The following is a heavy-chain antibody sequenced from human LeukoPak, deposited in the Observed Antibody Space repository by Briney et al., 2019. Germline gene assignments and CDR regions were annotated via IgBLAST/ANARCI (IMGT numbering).Heavy chain of an antibody. CDR2: ISTSSSYI. CDR3: ARGFYDSSAYYSADY. Sequence: GGSLRLSCAASGFTFNTYTMNWVRQAQGKGLEWVSSISTSSSYIYYADSLKGRFIISRDNARNSLYLQMNSLRGEDTAVYYCARGFYDSSAYYSADYWGQGTLVTVSS. J-gene: IGHJ4*02. D-gene: IGHD3-22*01. V-gene: IGHV3-21*01. CDR1: GFTFNTYT.